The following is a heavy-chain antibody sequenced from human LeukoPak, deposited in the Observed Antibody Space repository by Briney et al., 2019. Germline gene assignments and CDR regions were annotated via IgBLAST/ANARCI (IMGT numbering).Heavy chain of an antibody. D-gene: IGHD1-1*01. CDR2: IIPIFGTA. Sequence: EASVKVSCKASGGTFSSYAISWVRQAPGQGLEWMGGIIPIFGTANYAQKFQGRVTITADKSTSTAYMELSSLRSEDTAVYYCARVSGRSLVFRDVNWFDPWGQGTLVTVSS. V-gene: IGHV1-69*06. CDR1: GGTFSSYA. J-gene: IGHJ5*02. CDR3: ARVSGRSLVFRDVNWFDP.